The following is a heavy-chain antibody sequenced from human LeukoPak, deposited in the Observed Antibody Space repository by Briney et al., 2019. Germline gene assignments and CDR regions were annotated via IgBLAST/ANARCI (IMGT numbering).Heavy chain of an antibody. CDR3: ARGYCSGGSCYLIYGY. CDR2: INPNSGGT. Sequence: ASVKVSCKASGYTFTGYYMHWVRQAPGQGLEWMGWINPNSGGTNYAQKFQGRVTMTRDTSISTAYMELSRLRSDDTAVYYCARGYCSGGSCYLIYGYRGQGTLVTVSS. D-gene: IGHD2-15*01. J-gene: IGHJ4*02. V-gene: IGHV1-2*02. CDR1: GYTFTGYY.